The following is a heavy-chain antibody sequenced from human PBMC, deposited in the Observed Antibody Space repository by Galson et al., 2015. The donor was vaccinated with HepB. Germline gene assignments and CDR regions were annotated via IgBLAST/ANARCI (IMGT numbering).Heavy chain of an antibody. J-gene: IGHJ6*02. CDR1: GFTFSSYG. CDR3: AKDYNIVVVPAAPPLDYYYGMDV. V-gene: IGHV3-30*18. Sequence: SLRLSCAASGFTFSSYGMHWVRQAPGKGLEWVAVISYDGSNKYYADSVKGRFTISRDNSKNTLYLQMNSLRAEDTAVYYCAKDYNIVVVPAAPPLDYYYGMDVWGQGTTVTVSS. CDR2: ISYDGSNK. D-gene: IGHD2-2*01.